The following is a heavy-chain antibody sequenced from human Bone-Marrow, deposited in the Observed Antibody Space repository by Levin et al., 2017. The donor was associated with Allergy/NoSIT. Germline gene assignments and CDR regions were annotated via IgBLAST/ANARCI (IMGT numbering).Heavy chain of an antibody. V-gene: IGHV3-15*01. J-gene: IGHJ4*02. Sequence: GESLKISCVGSGFTFTDAWMSWVRQAPGKGLEWVGRIKGKSDAGTTEYAAPVKDKFTIPRDDSKNTLYLQMNSLKNEDTAVYYCTTPAAGATFDYWGQGTLVTVSS. CDR3: TTPAAGATFDY. D-gene: IGHD1-26*01. CDR1: GFTFTDAW. CDR2: IKGKSDAGTT.